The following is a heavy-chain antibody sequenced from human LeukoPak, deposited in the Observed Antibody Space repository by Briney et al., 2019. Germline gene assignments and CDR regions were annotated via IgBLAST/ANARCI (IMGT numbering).Heavy chain of an antibody. J-gene: IGHJ4*02. CDR2: INHSGST. Sequence: SETLSLTCAVYGGSFSGYYWSWIRQPPGKGLEWIGEINHSGSTNYNPSLKSRVTMSVDTSKNQFSLKLSSVTAADTAVYYCARPGDGYNGPFDYWGQGTLVTVSS. CDR3: ARPGDGYNGPFDY. D-gene: IGHD5-24*01. V-gene: IGHV4-34*01. CDR1: GGSFSGYY.